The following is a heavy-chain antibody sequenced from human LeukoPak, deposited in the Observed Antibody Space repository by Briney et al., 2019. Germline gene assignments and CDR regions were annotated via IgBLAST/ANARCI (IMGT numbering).Heavy chain of an antibody. CDR3: ARVSRDGYNFIYFDY. D-gene: IGHD5-24*01. V-gene: IGHV4-59*01. J-gene: IGHJ4*02. CDR1: GGSISSYY. Sequence: PSETLSLTCTASGGSISSYYWSWIRQPPGKGLEWIGYIYYSGSTNYNPSLKSRVTISIDTSKNQFSLKLSSVTAADTAVYYCARVSRDGYNFIYFDYWGQGTLVTVSS. CDR2: IYYSGST.